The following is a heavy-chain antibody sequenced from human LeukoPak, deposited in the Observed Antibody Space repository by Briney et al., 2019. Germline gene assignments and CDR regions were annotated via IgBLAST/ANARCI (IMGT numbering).Heavy chain of an antibody. CDR2: IYYSGST. D-gene: IGHD3-22*01. Sequence: SETLSLTCTVSGGSISSSSYYWGWIRQPPGTGLEWIGSIYYSGSTYYNPSLKSRVTISVDTSKNQFSLKLSSVTAADTAVYYCARDPVNDSSGYYGYWGQGTLVTVSS. J-gene: IGHJ4*02. V-gene: IGHV4-39*02. CDR1: GGSISSSSYY. CDR3: ARDPVNDSSGYYGY.